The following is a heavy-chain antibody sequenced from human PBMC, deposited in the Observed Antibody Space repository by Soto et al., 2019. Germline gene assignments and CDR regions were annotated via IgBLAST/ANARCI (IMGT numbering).Heavy chain of an antibody. CDR2: MYNTGST. D-gene: IGHD2-21*02. V-gene: IGHV4-59*01. CDR1: GGSISRYY. CDR3: ARDLWGYCGTDCYPLDV. Sequence: SETLSLTCTVSGGSISRYYWSWIRQPPGKGLEWIGYMYNTGSTVYNPSFKSRVTISVDTSKNHFSLKLNSVTAADTAVYYCARDLWGYCGTDCYPLDVWGQGTTVTVSS. J-gene: IGHJ6*02.